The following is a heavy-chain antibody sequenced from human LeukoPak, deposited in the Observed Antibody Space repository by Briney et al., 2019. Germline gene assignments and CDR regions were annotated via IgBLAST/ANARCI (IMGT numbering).Heavy chain of an antibody. J-gene: IGHJ4*02. Sequence: VASVKVSCKASGYTFTSYGISWVRQAPGQGLEWMGWISAYNGNTNYAQKLQGRVTMTTDTSTSTAYMELRSLRSDDTAVYYCARTRSHVDLAAADYWGQGTLVTVSS. V-gene: IGHV1-18*01. CDR2: ISAYNGNT. CDR3: ARTRSHVDLAAADY. CDR1: GYTFTSYG. D-gene: IGHD6-13*01.